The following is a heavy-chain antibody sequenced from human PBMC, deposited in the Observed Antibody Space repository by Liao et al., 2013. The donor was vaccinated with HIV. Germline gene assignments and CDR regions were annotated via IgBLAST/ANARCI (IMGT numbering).Heavy chain of an antibody. J-gene: IGHJ5*02. Sequence: QVQLQESGPGLVKPSETLSLTCTVSGGSISSGGYSWSWIRQPPGKGLGWIGYIYHSGSTYYNPSLKSRVTISLDRSKNQFSLKLSSVTAADTAVYYCARVDQYYDYWRGYENWFDPWGQGTLVTVSS. CDR3: ARVDQYYDYWRGYENWFDP. D-gene: IGHD3-3*01. CDR1: GGSISSGGYS. V-gene: IGHV4-30-2*01. CDR2: IYHSGST.